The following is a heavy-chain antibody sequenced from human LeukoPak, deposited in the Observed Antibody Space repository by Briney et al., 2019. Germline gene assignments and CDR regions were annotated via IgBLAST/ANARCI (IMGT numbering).Heavy chain of an antibody. CDR3: ARASYYYDDSGYYYDY. V-gene: IGHV3-53*04. CDR1: GFTVSSNY. D-gene: IGHD3-22*01. CDR2: IYSGGST. Sequence: GGSLRLSCAASGFTVSSNYMNWVRQAPGKGLERVSVIYSGGSTYYADSVKGRFTISRHNPKNTLYLQMNSLSPEDTAVYYCARASYYYDDSGYYYDYWGQGTLVTVSS. J-gene: IGHJ4*02.